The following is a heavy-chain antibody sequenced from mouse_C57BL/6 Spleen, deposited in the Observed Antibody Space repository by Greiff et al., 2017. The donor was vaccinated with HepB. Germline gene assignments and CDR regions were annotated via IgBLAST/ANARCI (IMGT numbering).Heavy chain of an antibody. V-gene: IGHV1-69*01. J-gene: IGHJ2*01. CDR3: ARSDTTVVAHFDY. D-gene: IGHD1-1*01. Sequence: VQLQQPGAELVMPGASVKLSCKASGYTFTSYWMHWVKQRPGQGLEWIGEIDPSDSYTNYNQKFKGKSTLTVDTSSSTAYMQLSSLTSEDSAVYYCARSDTTVVAHFDYWGQGTTLTVSS. CDR2: IDPSDSYT. CDR1: GYTFTSYW.